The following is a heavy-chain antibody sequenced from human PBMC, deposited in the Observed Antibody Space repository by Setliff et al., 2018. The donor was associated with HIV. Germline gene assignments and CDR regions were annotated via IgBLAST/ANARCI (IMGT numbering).Heavy chain of an antibody. J-gene: IGHJ3*02. Sequence: ASVKVSCKASGYTFTGYHIHWVRQTPGQGLEWLGRINPNSGGTKYAQKFQGRVTMTRDTSISTAYMQLSSLSSDDTVVYYCARGGYSGYDTGDAFDIWGQGTMVTVSS. CDR1: GYTFTGYH. CDR2: INPNSGGT. D-gene: IGHD5-12*01. CDR3: ARGGYSGYDTGDAFDI. V-gene: IGHV1-2*05.